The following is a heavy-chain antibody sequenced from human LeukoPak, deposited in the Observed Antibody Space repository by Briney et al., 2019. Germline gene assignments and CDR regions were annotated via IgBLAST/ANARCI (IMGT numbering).Heavy chain of an antibody. J-gene: IGHJ5*02. CDR3: ARGSNWFDP. Sequence: SETLSLTCSVSGGSINSVNYYWGWVRQPPGKGLEWIASIYYSESTHYNPSLKSRVTMSVDTSKNLFSLKLNSVTAADTAVYYCARGSNWFDPWGQGTLVTVSS. V-gene: IGHV4-39*07. CDR2: IYYSEST. CDR1: GGSINSVNYY.